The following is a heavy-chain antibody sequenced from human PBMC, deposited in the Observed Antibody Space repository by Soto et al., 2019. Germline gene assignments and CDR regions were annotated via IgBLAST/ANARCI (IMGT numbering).Heavy chain of an antibody. CDR3: ARVWGYYFDY. CDR2: IYYSGST. J-gene: IGHJ4*02. Sequence: PSDTLSLTCTVSGGSLSSYYCSCIRQHPGKGLEWIGYIYYSGSTNYNPSLKSRVTISVDTSKNQFSLKLSSVTAADTDVYYCARVWGYYFDYWGQGTLVTVS. V-gene: IGHV4-59*01. D-gene: IGHD3-10*01. CDR1: GGSLSSYY.